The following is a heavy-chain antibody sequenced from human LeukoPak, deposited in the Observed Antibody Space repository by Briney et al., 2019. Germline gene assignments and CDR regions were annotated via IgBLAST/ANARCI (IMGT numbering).Heavy chain of an antibody. CDR2: ISAYNGNT. V-gene: IGHV1-18*01. CDR3: AREVKSNWNVGDYYYYMDV. CDR1: GYTFTSYG. D-gene: IGHD1-20*01. J-gene: IGHJ6*03. Sequence: ASVKVSCKASGYTFTSYGISWVRQAPGQGLEWMGWISAYNGNTNYAQKLQGRVTMTTDTSTSTAYMELRSLRSDDTAVYYCAREVKSNWNVGDYYYYMDVWGKGTTVTVSS.